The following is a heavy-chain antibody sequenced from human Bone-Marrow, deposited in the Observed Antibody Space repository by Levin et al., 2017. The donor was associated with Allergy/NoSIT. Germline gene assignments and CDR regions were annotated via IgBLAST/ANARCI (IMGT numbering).Heavy chain of an antibody. CDR1: GFTFETYS. CDR3: ARVKAEGGSYPMGY. V-gene: IGHV3-48*01. CDR2: ISSSSYNI. D-gene: IGHD1-26*01. J-gene: IGHJ4*02. Sequence: GGSLRLSCAASGFTFETYSMNWVRQAPGKGPEWVSYISSSSYNIYYADSVKGRFTISRDNAKNSLHLQMNSLTVEDTAVYYCARVKAEGGSYPMGYWGQGTLVTVSA.